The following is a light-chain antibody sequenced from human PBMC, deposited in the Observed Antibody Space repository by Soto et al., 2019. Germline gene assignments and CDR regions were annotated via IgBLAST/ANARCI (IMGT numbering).Light chain of an antibody. Sequence: ECVLTQSPGTLSLSPGERATLSCRASQTVRNNYLAWYQQKPGQAPRLLIYDASSRATGIPDRFSGGGYGTDFTLTISRLEPEDFAVYYCQQFSSYPLTFGGGTKVELK. CDR2: DAS. CDR1: QTVRNNY. V-gene: IGKV3-20*01. CDR3: QQFSSYPLT. J-gene: IGKJ4*01.